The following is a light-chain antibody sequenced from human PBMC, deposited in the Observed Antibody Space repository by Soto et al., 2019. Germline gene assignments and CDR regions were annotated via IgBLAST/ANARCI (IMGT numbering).Light chain of an antibody. CDR1: SSDVGGYNY. CDR2: KVS. Sequence: QSVLTQPASVSGSPGQSITISCTGTSSDVGGYNYVSWYQQYPGRVPKLLIYKVSDRPSGISNRFSGSKSGNTASLTISGLQAEDEADYFCTSPTPASLYVFGSGPKVTV. V-gene: IGLV2-14*01. CDR3: TSPTPASLYV. J-gene: IGLJ1*01.